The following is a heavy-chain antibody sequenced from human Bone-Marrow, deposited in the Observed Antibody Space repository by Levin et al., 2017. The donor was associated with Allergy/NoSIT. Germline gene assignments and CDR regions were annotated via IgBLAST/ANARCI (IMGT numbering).Heavy chain of an antibody. CDR2: ITLYNGNT. CDR3: ARSPRYGDSEHYLET. Sequence: GGSLRLSCRASGYTYTYRYLHWLRQAPGQAPEWLGWITLYNGNTQYAQKFRDRVTITRETSLTAVYLEVSSLRPDDTAMYYCARSPRYGDSEHYLETWGQGTLVTVSS. V-gene: IGHV1-45*02. J-gene: IGHJ4*02. CDR1: GYTYTYRY. D-gene: IGHD5-18*01.